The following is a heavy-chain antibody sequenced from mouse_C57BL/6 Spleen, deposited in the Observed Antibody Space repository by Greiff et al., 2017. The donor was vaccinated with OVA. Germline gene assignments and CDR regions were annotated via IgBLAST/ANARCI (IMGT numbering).Heavy chain of an antibody. D-gene: IGHD2-5*01. CDR3: ARDYSNYFDD. Sequence: EVMLVESGGGLVKPGGSLKLSCAASGFTFSDYGMHWVRQAPEKGLEWVAYISSGSSTIYYADTVKGRFTISRDNAKNTLCLQMTSLRSEDTAMYYCARDYSNYFDDWGPGATLTVSS. J-gene: IGHJ2*01. CDR1: GFTFSDYG. CDR2: ISSGSSTI. V-gene: IGHV5-17*01.